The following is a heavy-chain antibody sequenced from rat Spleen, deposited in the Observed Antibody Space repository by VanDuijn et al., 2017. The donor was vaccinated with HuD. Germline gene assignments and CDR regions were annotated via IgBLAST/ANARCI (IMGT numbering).Heavy chain of an antibody. CDR2: ISYDGSNT. CDR1: GFTFSDCY. CDR3: ARRPPHYFDY. Sequence: EVQLVESDGGLVQPGRSLKLSCAASGFTFSDCYMAWVRQAPTKGLEWVATISYDGSNTYYRDSVKGRLTISRDNTKNTLYLQMDSLRSEDTATYYCARRPPHYFDYWGQGVMVTVSS. V-gene: IGHV5-29*01. D-gene: IGHD3-1*01. J-gene: IGHJ2*01.